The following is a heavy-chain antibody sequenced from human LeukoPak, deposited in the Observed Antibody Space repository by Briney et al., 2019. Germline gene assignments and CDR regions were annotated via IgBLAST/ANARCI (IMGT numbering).Heavy chain of an antibody. Sequence: GESLKISCKGSGYSFTSYWIGWVRQMPGKGLEWMGIIYPGDSDTGYSPSFQGQVTISADKSISTAYLQWSSLKASDTAMYYCARRNCSSTSCYAVFDYWGQGTLVTVSS. CDR3: ARRNCSSTSCYAVFDY. V-gene: IGHV5-51*01. CDR1: GYSFTSYW. J-gene: IGHJ4*02. D-gene: IGHD2-2*01. CDR2: IYPGDSDT.